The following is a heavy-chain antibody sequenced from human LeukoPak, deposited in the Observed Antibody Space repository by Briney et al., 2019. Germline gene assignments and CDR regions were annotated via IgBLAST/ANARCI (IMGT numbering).Heavy chain of an antibody. Sequence: GGSLRLSCAASGFTFSSYWMNWVRQAPGKGLEWVSAISGSGGSTYYADSVKGRFTISRDNSKNTLYLQMNSLRAEDTAVYYCAKGRIAARPGDYWGQGTLVTVSS. V-gene: IGHV3-23*01. D-gene: IGHD6-6*01. CDR1: GFTFSSYW. CDR2: ISGSGGST. J-gene: IGHJ4*02. CDR3: AKGRIAARPGDY.